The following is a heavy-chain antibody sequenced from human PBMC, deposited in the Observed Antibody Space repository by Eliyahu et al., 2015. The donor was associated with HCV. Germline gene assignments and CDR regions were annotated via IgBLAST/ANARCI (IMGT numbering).Heavy chain of an antibody. V-gene: IGHV3-21*01. CDR2: ISSSSSYI. CDR1: GFTFSSYS. J-gene: IGHJ6*02. D-gene: IGHD1-26*01. CDR3: ARDSGSYPYYYYYGMDV. Sequence: EVQLVESGGGLVKPGGSLRLSCAASGFTFSSYSMNWVRQAPGKGLEWVSSISSSSSYIYYADSVKGRFTISRDNAKNSLYLQMNSLRAEDTAVYYCARDSGSYPYYYYYGMDVWGQGTTVTVSS.